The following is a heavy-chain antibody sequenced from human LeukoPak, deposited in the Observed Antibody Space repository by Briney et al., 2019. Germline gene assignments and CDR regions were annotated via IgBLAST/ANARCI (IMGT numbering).Heavy chain of an antibody. CDR2: IYSDGRT. CDR3: ARESNSGYYLSY. J-gene: IGHJ4*02. V-gene: IGHV3-66*01. D-gene: IGHD3-22*01. CDR1: GFTFSSYS. Sequence: GGSLRLSCAASGFTFSSYSMNWVRQAPGEGLEWVSVIYSDGRTFYADSVKGRFTISRDNSKNTLYLQMNSLRAEDTAVYYCARESNSGYYLSYWGQGTLVTVSS.